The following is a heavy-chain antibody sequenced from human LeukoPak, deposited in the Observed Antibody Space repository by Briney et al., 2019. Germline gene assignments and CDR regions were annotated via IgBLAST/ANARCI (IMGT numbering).Heavy chain of an antibody. CDR3: ARDTDDFQGLDI. J-gene: IGHJ3*02. D-gene: IGHD3-3*01. CDR2: IKHDGSEK. CDR1: GFTFSSYW. V-gene: IGHV3-7*01. Sequence: PGGSLRLSCAASGFTFSSYWMSWVRQAPGKGLEWVAIIKHDGSEKYYLDSVKGRFTISRDNAKNSLYLQMNSLRAEDTAVYYCARDTDDFQGLDIWGQGTRVTVSS.